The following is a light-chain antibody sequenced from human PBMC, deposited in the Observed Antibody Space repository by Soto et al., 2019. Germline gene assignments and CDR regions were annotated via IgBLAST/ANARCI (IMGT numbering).Light chain of an antibody. CDR3: QQRSNWPPG. CDR2: DAS. Sequence: VLTQSPDTLSLSSGERATRSCRASHSGNSYLAWSPQKPSQAPSLLIYDASNRATGIPARFSGSGSGTDFTLTISSLEPEDFAVYYCQQRSNWPPGFGQGTRLEIK. J-gene: IGKJ5*01. V-gene: IGKV3-11*01. CDR1: HSGNSY.